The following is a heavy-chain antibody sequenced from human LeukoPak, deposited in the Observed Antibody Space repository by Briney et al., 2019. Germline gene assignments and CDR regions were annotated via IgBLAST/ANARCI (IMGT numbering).Heavy chain of an antibody. J-gene: IGHJ4*02. V-gene: IGHV3-9*01. CDR3: AKDSDSRLPDTVFDY. CDR1: GFAFDDYA. CDR2: ISWNSGSI. Sequence: GRSLRLSCAASGFAFDDYAMHWVRQAPGKGLEWVSGISWNSGSIGYADSVKGRFTISRDNAKNSLYLQMNSLRAEDTALYYCAKDSDSRLPDTVFDYWGQGTLVTVSS. D-gene: IGHD2-15*01.